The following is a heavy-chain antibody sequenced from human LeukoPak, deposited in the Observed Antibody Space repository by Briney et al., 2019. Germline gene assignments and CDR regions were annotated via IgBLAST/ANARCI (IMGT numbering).Heavy chain of an antibody. D-gene: IGHD3-16*01. CDR1: GGSFSGYY. CDR3: ARGGAARPIDY. CDR2: IYYSGNT. Sequence: SETLSLTCAVYGGSFSGYYWSWIRQPPGRGLEWIGYIYYSGNTNYNPSLKSRVTISVDTSKNQFSLKLNSMTAADTAVYYCARGGAARPIDYWGQGTLVTVSS. V-gene: IGHV4-59*01. J-gene: IGHJ4*02.